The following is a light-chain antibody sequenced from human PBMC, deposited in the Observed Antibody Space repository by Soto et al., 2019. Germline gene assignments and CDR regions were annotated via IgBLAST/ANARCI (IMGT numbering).Light chain of an antibody. CDR1: QSVAANY. J-gene: IGKJ3*01. CDR2: GAS. CDR3: LQYGAAPLS. V-gene: IGKV3-20*01. Sequence: EVVLTQSPGTLSLSPGERATLSCRASQSVAANYLACYQQKRGQAPRLLIYGASSRATGIPDRFSGSGSGTDFTLTISRLEPEDFSVYYCLQYGAAPLSFGPGTKVDIK.